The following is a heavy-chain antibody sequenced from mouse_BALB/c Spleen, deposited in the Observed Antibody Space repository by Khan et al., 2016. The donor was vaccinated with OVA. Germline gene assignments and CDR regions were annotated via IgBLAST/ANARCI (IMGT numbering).Heavy chain of an antibody. CDR1: GFSLTNYG. CDR3: ARQPYYHYNIMDY. CDR2: IWSDGST. J-gene: IGHJ4*01. Sequence: QVRLQQSGPGLVAPSQSLSITCTISGFSLTNYGVHWVRQPPGKGLEWLVVIWSDGSTTYNSALRSRLTISKDNSKRQVFLKMNSLQTDDTAMYVGARQPYYHYNIMDYWGQGTSVTVSS. V-gene: IGHV2-6-1*01. D-gene: IGHD2-10*01.